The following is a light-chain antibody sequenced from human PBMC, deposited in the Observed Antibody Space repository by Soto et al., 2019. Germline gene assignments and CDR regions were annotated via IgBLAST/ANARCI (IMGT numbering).Light chain of an antibody. Sequence: QSVLTRPPSASGTPGQRVTISCSGSSSSIGSNYVYWYRQFPGTAPKLLIHRDNQRPSGVPDRFAGSKSGSSASLAISGLRSEDEADYYCAAWDDSLTGVIFGGGTKLTVL. CDR2: RDN. J-gene: IGLJ2*01. CDR1: SSSIGSNY. V-gene: IGLV1-47*01. CDR3: AAWDDSLTGVI.